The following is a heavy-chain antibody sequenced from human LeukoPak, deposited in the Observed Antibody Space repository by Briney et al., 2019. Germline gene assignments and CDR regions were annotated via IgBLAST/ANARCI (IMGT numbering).Heavy chain of an antibody. V-gene: IGHV3-30*18. D-gene: IGHD3-10*01. J-gene: IGHJ3*02. CDR1: GFTFGSYG. Sequence: GGSLRLSCAASGFTFGSYGMHWVRQAPGKGLEWVAVISYDGSNKYYADSVKGRFTISRDNSKNTLYLQMNSLRAEDTAVYYCAKDDVLLWFGELMEGGAFDIWGQGTMVTVSS. CDR2: ISYDGSNK. CDR3: AKDDVLLWFGELMEGGAFDI.